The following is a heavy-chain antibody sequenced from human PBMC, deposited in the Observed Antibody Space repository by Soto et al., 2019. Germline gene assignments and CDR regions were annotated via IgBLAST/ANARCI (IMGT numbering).Heavy chain of an antibody. J-gene: IGHJ4*02. CDR1: GFTFSSYG. Sequence: HPGGSLRLSCAASGFTFSSYGMHWVRQAPGKGLEWVAVIWYDGSNKYYADSVKGRFTISRDNSKNTLYLQMNSLRAEDTAVYYCARDLGGYSYGLFAYWGQGTLVTVSS. D-gene: IGHD5-18*01. CDR2: IWYDGSNK. CDR3: ARDLGGYSYGLFAY. V-gene: IGHV3-33*01.